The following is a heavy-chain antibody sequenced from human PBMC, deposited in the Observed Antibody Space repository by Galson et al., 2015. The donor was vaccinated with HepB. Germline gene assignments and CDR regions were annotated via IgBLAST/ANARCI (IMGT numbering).Heavy chain of an antibody. D-gene: IGHD2-15*01. Sequence: SLRLSCAASGFTFSSYGMHWVRQAPGKGLEWVAVISYDESNKYYADSVKGRFTISRDNSKNTLYLQMNSLRAEDTAVYYCAKSRRYCSGGSCLMYYFDYWGQGTLVTVSS. CDR2: ISYDESNK. J-gene: IGHJ4*02. V-gene: IGHV3-30*18. CDR1: GFTFSSYG. CDR3: AKSRRYCSGGSCLMYYFDY.